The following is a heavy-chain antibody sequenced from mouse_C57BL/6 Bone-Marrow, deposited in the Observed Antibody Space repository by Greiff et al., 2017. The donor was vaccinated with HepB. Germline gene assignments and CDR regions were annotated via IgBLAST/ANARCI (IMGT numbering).Heavy chain of an antibody. CDR2: ISSGSSTI. J-gene: IGHJ3*01. V-gene: IGHV5-17*01. Sequence: EVKVVESGGGLVKPGGSLKLSCAASGFTFSDYGMHWVRQAPEKGLEWVAYISSGSSTIYYADTVKGRFTISRDNAKNTLFLQMTSLRSEDTAMYYCARGPCYYDYEAWFAYWGQGTLVTVSA. CDR3: ARGPCYYDYEAWFAY. CDR1: GFTFSDYG. D-gene: IGHD2-4*01.